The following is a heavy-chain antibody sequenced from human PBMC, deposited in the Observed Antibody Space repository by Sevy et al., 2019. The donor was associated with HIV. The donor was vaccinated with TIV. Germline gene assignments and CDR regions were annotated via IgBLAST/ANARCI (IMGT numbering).Heavy chain of an antibody. D-gene: IGHD3-22*01. V-gene: IGHV3-33*01. CDR2: IWNDGSNK. Sequence: LSLTCVASGFTFSNYGMHWVRQAPGKGLEWVAVIWNDGSNKYYADSVKGRFTISRDNSKNTLYLQMNSLRVEDTAVYFCARGGDFNDRSAKRDFDYWGQGTLVTVSS. CDR1: GFTFSNYG. CDR3: ARGGDFNDRSAKRDFDY. J-gene: IGHJ4*02.